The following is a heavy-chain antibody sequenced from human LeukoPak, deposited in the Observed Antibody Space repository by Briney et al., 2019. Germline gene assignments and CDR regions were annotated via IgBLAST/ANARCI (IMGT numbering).Heavy chain of an antibody. D-gene: IGHD3-22*01. V-gene: IGHV3-15*01. CDR3: TTDGYYYDTFDS. CDR1: GITFTNAW. J-gene: IGHJ4*02. CDR2: IKTKTDGGTT. Sequence: GGSLRLSCAASGITFTNAWMSWVRQAPGKGLEWVGRIKTKTDGGTTGYSAPVKGRFTISRDDSKNTLYLQMNSLKTEDTAVYYCTTDGYYYDTFDSWGQGTLVTVSS.